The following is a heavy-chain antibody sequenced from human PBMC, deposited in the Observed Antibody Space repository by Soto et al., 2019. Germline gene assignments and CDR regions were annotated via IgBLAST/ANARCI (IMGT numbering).Heavy chain of an antibody. J-gene: IGHJ6*02. CDR1: GGAFNNYA. D-gene: IGHD1-20*01. CDR2: IIPLHNTS. Sequence: QVQLLQSGAEVKKPGSSVKVSCKVSGGAFNNYALNWVRHGPGQGLEWLGGIIPLHNTSNYSLKFLGRVTVTADISSTTVYMEFKSLTSDDTATYYCASWSNWNPLYYDGLDVWGQGTTVTVSS. CDR3: ASWSNWNPLYYDGLDV. V-gene: IGHV1-69*06.